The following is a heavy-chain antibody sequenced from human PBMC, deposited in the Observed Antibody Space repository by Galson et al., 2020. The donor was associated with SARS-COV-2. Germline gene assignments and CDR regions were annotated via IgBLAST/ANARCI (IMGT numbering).Heavy chain of an antibody. D-gene: IGHD3-9*01. CDR3: ARSYYDILTGYYLPFDY. J-gene: IGHJ4*02. CDR1: GFSLSTSGMC. Sequence: SGPTLVKPTQTLTLTCTFSGFSLSTSGMCVSWIRQPPGKALEWLALIDWDDDKYYSTSLKTRLTISKDTSKNQVVLTMTNMDPVDTATYYCARSYYDILTGYYLPFDYWGQGTLVTVSS. V-gene: IGHV2-70*01. CDR2: IDWDDDK.